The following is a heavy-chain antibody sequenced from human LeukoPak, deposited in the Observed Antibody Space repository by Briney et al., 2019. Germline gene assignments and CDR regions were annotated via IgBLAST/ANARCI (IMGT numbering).Heavy chain of an antibody. CDR3: AKVDRGDYSSSPVPYYNYYMNV. V-gene: IGHV3-21*01. D-gene: IGHD6-13*01. Sequence: GGSLRLSSAASGFTFSNYSMNWVRQAPGRGLEWVSCISSSRSHIFYSDSVRGRFTISRDTAKNLLYLQMNSLRDEDTAGYYCAKVDRGDYSSSPVPYYNYYMNVWGKGTTVTVSS. CDR1: GFTFSNYS. J-gene: IGHJ6*03. CDR2: ISSSRSHI.